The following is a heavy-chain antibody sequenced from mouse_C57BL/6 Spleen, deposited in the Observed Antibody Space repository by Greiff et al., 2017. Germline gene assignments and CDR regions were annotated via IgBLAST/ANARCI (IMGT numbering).Heavy chain of an antibody. Sequence: EVKLQESGPGLVKPSQSLSLTCSVTGYSITSGYYWNWIRQFPGNKLEWMGYISYDGSNNYNPSLKNRISITRDTSKNQFFLKLNSVTTVDTATYYCASDWFAYWGQGTLVTVSA. CDR2: ISYDGSN. J-gene: IGHJ3*01. CDR1: GYSITSGYY. V-gene: IGHV3-6*01. CDR3: ASDWFAY.